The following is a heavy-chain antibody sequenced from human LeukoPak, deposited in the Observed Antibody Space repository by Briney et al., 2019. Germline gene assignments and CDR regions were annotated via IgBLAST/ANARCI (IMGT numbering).Heavy chain of an antibody. J-gene: IGHJ5*02. V-gene: IGHV4-39*01. CDR3: AISPLTWFDP. Sequence: SETLSLTCTVSGGSISSSSYYWGWIRQPPGKGLEWIGSIYYSGSTYYNPSLKSRVTISVDTSKNQFSLKLSSVTAADTAVYYCAISPLTWFDPWGQETLVTVSS. CDR1: GGSISSSSYY. CDR2: IYYSGST.